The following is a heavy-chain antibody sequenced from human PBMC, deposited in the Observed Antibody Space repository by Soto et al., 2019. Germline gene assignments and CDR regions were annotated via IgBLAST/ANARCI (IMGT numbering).Heavy chain of an antibody. CDR3: ATSYYDFWSGPEPDAFDI. Sequence: ASVKVSCKASGGTFSSYAISWVRQAPGQGLEWMGGIIPIFGTANYAQKFQGRVTITADESTSTAYMELSSLRSEDTAVYYCATSYYDFWSGPEPDAFDIWGKGTLVTVSS. CDR1: GGTFSSYA. CDR2: IIPIFGTA. V-gene: IGHV1-69*13. J-gene: IGHJ3*02. D-gene: IGHD3-3*01.